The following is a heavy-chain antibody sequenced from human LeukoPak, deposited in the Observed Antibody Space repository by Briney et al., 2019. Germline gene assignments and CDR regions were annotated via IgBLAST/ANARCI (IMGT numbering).Heavy chain of an antibody. V-gene: IGHV3-21*01. CDR1: GFTFSGYS. CDR2: ISSSSSYI. D-gene: IGHD5-18*01. Sequence: GGSLRLSCAASGFTFSGYSMNWVRQAPGKGLEWVSSISSSSSYIYYADSVKGRFTISRDNAKNLLYLQMNSLRAEDTAVYYCASMYVDTAMVFDYWGQGTLVTVSS. CDR3: ASMYVDTAMVFDY. J-gene: IGHJ4*02.